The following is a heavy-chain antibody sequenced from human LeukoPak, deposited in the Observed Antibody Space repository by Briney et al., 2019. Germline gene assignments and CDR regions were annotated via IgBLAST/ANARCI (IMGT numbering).Heavy chain of an antibody. J-gene: IGHJ4*02. CDR2: TKHDGSER. V-gene: IGHV3-7*04. Sequence: GGSLRLSCAASGFTFTSYWMTWVRQAPGKGLEWGAYTKHDGSERYYVDPVKGRFTISRDNVKNSLFLQMDSLRAEDTAVYYCARGGLYGDYYFDYWGQGTLVTVTS. D-gene: IGHD2-21*02. CDR3: ARGGLYGDYYFDY. CDR1: GFTFTSYW.